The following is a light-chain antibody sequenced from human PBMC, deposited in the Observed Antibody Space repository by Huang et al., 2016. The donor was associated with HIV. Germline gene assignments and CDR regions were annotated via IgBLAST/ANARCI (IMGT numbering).Light chain of an antibody. Sequence: DIQMTQSPSSLSASVGDRVTITCRASQSSSSYLNWYQQKPGKAPKLLIYAASSLQSVVPSRFSGSGSGTDFTLTISSLQPEDFATYYCQQSYSTPLTFGGGTKVEIK. V-gene: IGKV1-39*01. CDR2: AAS. CDR3: QQSYSTPLT. CDR1: QSSSSY. J-gene: IGKJ4*01.